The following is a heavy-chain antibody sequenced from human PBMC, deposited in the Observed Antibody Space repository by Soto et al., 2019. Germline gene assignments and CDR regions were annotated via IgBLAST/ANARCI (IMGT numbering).Heavy chain of an antibody. Sequence: GSLRLSCAASGFTFSSYAMHWVRQAPGKGLEWVAVISYDGSNKYYADSVKGRFTISRDNSKNTLYLQMNSLRAEDTAVYYCARDQGYCSGGSCYWWFDPWGQGTLVTVSS. CDR3: ARDQGYCSGGSCYWWFDP. CDR2: ISYDGSNK. J-gene: IGHJ5*02. V-gene: IGHV3-30-3*01. CDR1: GFTFSSYA. D-gene: IGHD2-15*01.